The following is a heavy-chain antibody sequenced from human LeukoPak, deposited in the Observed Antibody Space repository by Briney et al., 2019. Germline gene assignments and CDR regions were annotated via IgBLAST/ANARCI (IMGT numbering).Heavy chain of an antibody. CDR1: GGTFSSYA. Sequence: ASVKVSCKASGGTFSSYAISWVRQAPGQGLEWMGGIIPIFGTANYAQKFQGRVTITADESTSTAYMEMSSLRCEETAVYYCARSPPQAVTSGYFDYWGQGTLVTVSS. CDR2: IIPIFGTA. V-gene: IGHV1-69*13. J-gene: IGHJ4*02. CDR3: ARSPPQAVTSGYFDY. D-gene: IGHD4-17*01.